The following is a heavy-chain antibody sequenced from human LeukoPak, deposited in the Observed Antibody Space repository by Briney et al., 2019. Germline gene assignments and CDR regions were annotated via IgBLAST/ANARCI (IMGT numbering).Heavy chain of an antibody. V-gene: IGHV4-30-2*01. CDR3: ARSPGDYYYYGMDV. CDR2: IYHSGST. Sequence: SETLSLTCAVSGVSISSGGYSWSWIWQPPGKGLEWIGYIYHSGSTYYNPSLKSRVTISVDRSKNQFSLKLSSVTAADTAVYYCARSPGDYYYYGMDVWGQGTTVTVSS. CDR1: GVSISSGGYS. J-gene: IGHJ6*02.